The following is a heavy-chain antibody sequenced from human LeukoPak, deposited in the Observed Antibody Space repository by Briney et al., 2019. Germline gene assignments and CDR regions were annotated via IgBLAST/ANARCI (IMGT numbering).Heavy chain of an antibody. D-gene: IGHD3-3*01. CDR1: GGSISSSSYY. V-gene: IGHV4-39*01. Sequence: SETLSLTCTVSGGSISSSSYYWGWIRQPPGKGLEWIGSIYYSGSTYYNPSLKSRVTISVDTSKNQFSLKLSSVTAADTAVYYCARRAKRGDFWSGYSSLYYYMDVWGKGTTVTVSS. CDR2: IYYSGST. J-gene: IGHJ6*03. CDR3: ARRAKRGDFWSGYSSLYYYMDV.